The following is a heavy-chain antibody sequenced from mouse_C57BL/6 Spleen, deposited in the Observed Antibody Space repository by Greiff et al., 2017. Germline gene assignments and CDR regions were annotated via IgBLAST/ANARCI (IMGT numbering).Heavy chain of an antibody. CDR3: ARSNGGGY. Sequence: QVQLKESGPELVKPGASVKISCKASGYAFSSSWMNWVKQRPGKGLEWIGRIYPGDGDTNYNGKFKGKATLTADKASSAAYRQISGLTSEDSAVYFCARSNGGGYWGQGTTLTVSS. CDR2: IYPGDGDT. J-gene: IGHJ2*01. CDR1: GYAFSSSW. V-gene: IGHV1-82*01.